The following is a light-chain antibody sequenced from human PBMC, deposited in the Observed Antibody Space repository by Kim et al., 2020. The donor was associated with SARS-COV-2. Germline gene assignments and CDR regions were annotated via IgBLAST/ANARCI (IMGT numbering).Light chain of an antibody. Sequence: EIVLTQSPGTLSLSPGERATLSCRASQSVSSNYLAWYQQKPGQAPRLLIYGASSRATGIPDRFSGSGSGTDFTVTITRLEPEDFAVYYCQQYSSSPATFGQGTKVDIK. CDR1: QSVSSNY. CDR2: GAS. CDR3: QQYSSSPAT. J-gene: IGKJ1*01. V-gene: IGKV3-20*01.